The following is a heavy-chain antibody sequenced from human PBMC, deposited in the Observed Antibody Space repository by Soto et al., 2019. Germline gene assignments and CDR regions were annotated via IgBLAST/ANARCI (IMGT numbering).Heavy chain of an antibody. D-gene: IGHD3-10*01. CDR2: IIPILGIA. CDR3: ARSGSVRDAFDI. CDR1: GGTFSSYT. Sequence: SVKVSCKASGGTFSSYTISWVRQAPGQGLEWMGRIIPILGIANYAQKFQGRVTITADKSTSTAYMELSSLRSEDTAVYYCARSGSVRDAFDIWGQGTMVTVSS. J-gene: IGHJ3*02. V-gene: IGHV1-69*02.